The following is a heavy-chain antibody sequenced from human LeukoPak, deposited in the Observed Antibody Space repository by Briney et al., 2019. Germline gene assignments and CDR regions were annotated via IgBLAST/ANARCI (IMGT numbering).Heavy chain of an antibody. D-gene: IGHD3-22*01. CDR3: ARQYYYESSGYYPEYFQH. CDR1: GFTFSTYW. V-gene: IGHV3-7*01. J-gene: IGHJ1*01. Sequence: PGGSLRLSCAASGFTFSTYWMSWVRQTPGKGLEWVANITQDGTEKYYMDSVEGRFTISRDNAKNSLYLQMNGLRDEDTAVYYCARQYYYESSGYYPEYFQHWGQGTLVTVSS. CDR2: ITQDGTEK.